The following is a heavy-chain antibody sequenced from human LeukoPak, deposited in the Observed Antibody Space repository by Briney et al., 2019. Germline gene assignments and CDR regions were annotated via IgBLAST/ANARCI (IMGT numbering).Heavy chain of an antibody. D-gene: IGHD5/OR15-5a*01. Sequence: GGSLRLSCAGSGFTFSGYEMNWVRQAPGKGQEWVSYISSAGETRYYADSVKGRFTISRDNAKNSLYLQMNSLRAEDTAVYYCARVVGSMDYWGQGTLVTVSS. CDR1: GFTFSGYE. CDR3: ARVVGSMDY. CDR2: ISSAGETR. V-gene: IGHV3-48*03. J-gene: IGHJ4*02.